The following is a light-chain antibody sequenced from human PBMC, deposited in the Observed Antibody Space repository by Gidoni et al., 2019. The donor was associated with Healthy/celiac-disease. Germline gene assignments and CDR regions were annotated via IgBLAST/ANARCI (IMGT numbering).Light chain of an antibody. CDR3: QQRSNWPPVT. Sequence: EIVLKQSPDTLSLSPGERATISCRASQSVSSYLAWYQQKPGKAPRLLIYDASNRATGIPARFSGSGSGTDFTLTISSLEPEDFAVYYCQQRSNWPPVTFGQGTRLEIK. CDR1: QSVSSY. J-gene: IGKJ5*01. V-gene: IGKV3-11*01. CDR2: DAS.